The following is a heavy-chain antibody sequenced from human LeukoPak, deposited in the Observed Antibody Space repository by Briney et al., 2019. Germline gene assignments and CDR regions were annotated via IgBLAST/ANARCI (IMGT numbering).Heavy chain of an antibody. Sequence: GGSLRLSCAASGFTFSSYAMSWVRQAPGKGLEWVSAIRGSGGSTYYADSVKGRFTISRDNSKNTLYLQMNSLRAEDTAVYYCAKDTGYSSSWYPDYWGQGTLVTVSS. V-gene: IGHV3-23*01. CDR2: IRGSGGST. CDR3: AKDTGYSSSWYPDY. D-gene: IGHD6-13*01. J-gene: IGHJ4*02. CDR1: GFTFSSYA.